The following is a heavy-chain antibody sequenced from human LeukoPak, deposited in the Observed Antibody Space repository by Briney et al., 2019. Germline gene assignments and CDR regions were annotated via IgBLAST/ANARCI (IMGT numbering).Heavy chain of an antibody. CDR2: IIPIFGTA. CDR1: GGTFTSYA. V-gene: IGHV1-69*13. Sequence: SVKVSCKASGGTFTSYAISWVRQAPGQGLEWMGGIIPIFGTANYAQKFQGRVTITADESTSTAYMELSSLRSEDTAVYYCVVRGLSYYFDYWGQGTLVTVSS. D-gene: IGHD3-10*01. CDR3: VVRGLSYYFDY. J-gene: IGHJ4*02.